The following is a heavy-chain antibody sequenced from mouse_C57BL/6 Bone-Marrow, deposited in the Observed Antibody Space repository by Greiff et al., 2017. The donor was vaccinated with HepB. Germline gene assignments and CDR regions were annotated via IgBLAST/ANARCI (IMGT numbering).Heavy chain of an antibody. Sequence: QVQLQQPGAELVRPGSSVKLSCKASGYTFTSYWMHWVKQRPIQGLEWIGNIDPSDSETHYNQKFKDKATLTVDKSSSTAYMQLSSLTSEDSAVYYCARWEGITTSLRYYAMDYWGQGTSVTVSS. CDR3: ARWEGITTSLRYYAMDY. CDR2: IDPSDSET. CDR1: GYTFTSYW. V-gene: IGHV1-52*01. D-gene: IGHD1-1*01. J-gene: IGHJ4*01.